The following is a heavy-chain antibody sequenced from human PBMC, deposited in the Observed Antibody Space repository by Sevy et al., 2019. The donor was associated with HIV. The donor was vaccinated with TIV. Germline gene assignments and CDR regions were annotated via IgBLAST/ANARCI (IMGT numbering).Heavy chain of an antibody. V-gene: IGHV1-46*01. CDR2: INPNSGST. D-gene: IGHD1-26*01. CDR3: ARSLLGYSGSYYGGYYFDY. J-gene: IGHJ4*02. Sequence: ASVKVSCKASGYTFTSSYMNWVRQAPGQGLEWMGIINPNSGSTTYAQKFQGRVTMTRDTSSSTVYMELSSLRSEDTAGYYCARSLLGYSGSYYGGYYFDYWGQGTLVTVSS. CDR1: GYTFTSSY.